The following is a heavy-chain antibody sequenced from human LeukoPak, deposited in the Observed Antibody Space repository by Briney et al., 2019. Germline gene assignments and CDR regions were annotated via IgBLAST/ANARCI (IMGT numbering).Heavy chain of an antibody. Sequence: SVTVSYTAAVGTVTIYAISWVRRAPGQGLEWMESIIPILGIANYAQKFQGRLTITADKSTSTAYMVLSSLRSEDTAVYYCARRAKYGCDFVYLGQGALVTVSS. D-gene: IGHD2-21*01. V-gene: IGHV1-69*04. CDR2: IIPILGIA. CDR3: ARRAKYGCDFVY. J-gene: IGHJ4*02. CDR1: VGTVTIYA.